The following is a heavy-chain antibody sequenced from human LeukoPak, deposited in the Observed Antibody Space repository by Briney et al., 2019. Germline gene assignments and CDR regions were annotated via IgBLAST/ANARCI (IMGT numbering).Heavy chain of an antibody. V-gene: IGHV4-59*01. Sequence: PSETLSLTCTVSGGSISSYYWSWIRQPPGKGLKWIGYIYYIGSTNYNPSLKSRVTISVDTSKNQFSLKLSSVTAADTAVYYCARDSDGSSWYGPTGYYYGMDVWGQGTTVTVSS. D-gene: IGHD6-13*01. CDR1: GGSISSYY. CDR3: ARDSDGSSWYGPTGYYYGMDV. CDR2: IYYIGST. J-gene: IGHJ6*02.